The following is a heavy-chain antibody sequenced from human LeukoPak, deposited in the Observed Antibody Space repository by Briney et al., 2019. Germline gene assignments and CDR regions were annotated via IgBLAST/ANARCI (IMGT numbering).Heavy chain of an antibody. D-gene: IGHD3-10*01. J-gene: IGHJ4*02. CDR2: ISYDGSNK. CDR1: GFTFSSYA. V-gene: IGHV3-30-3*01. Sequence: PGGSLRLSCAASGFTFSSYAMHWVRQAPGKGLEWVAVISYDGSNKHYADSVKGRFTISRDNSKNTLYLQMNSLRAEDTAVYYCARDFHITMVRGVISSVFDYWGQGTLVTVSS. CDR3: ARDFHITMVRGVISSVFDY.